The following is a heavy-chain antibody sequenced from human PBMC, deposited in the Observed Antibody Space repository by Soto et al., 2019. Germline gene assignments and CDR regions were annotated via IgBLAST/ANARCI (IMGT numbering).Heavy chain of an antibody. CDR2: ISSSSSTR. CDR3: AYGSSGYGLDY. J-gene: IGHJ4*02. CDR1: GFTFSSYS. Sequence: GGSLRLSCAASGFTFSSYSMNWVRQAPGKGLEWVSYISSSSSTRYYADSVKGRFTISRDNAKNSLYLQMNSLIAEDTAVYYCAYGSSGYGLDYWGQGTLVTVSS. V-gene: IGHV3-48*01. D-gene: IGHD5-12*01.